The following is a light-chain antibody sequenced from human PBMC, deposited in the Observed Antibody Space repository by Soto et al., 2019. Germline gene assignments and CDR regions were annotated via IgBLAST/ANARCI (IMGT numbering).Light chain of an antibody. CDR2: GAS. CDR3: QQSYSTPRIT. V-gene: IGKV3D-15*01. J-gene: IGKJ5*01. Sequence: EIVMTQSPATLSVSPGQMSTLSCRASQSVSSNLAWYQQKPGQAPRLLIYGASSRATGIPDRFSGSGSGTDFTLTISSLKTQDFANYYCQQSYSTPRITFGHGTRLEIK. CDR1: QSVSSN.